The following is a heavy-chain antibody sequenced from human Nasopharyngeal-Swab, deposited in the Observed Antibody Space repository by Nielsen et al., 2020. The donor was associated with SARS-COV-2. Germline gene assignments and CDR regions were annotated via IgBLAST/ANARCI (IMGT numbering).Heavy chain of an antibody. V-gene: IGHV3-15*01. D-gene: IGHD6-19*01. CDR1: GFTFSSYS. CDR2: IKSKTDGGTT. Sequence: GGSLRLSCAASGFTFSSYSMNWVRQAPGKGLEWVGRIKSKTDGGTTDYAAPVKGRFTISRDDSKNTLYLQMNSLKTEDTAVYYCTTDLVAVAGIFVSTYYYYGMDVWGQGTTVTVSS. CDR3: TTDLVAVAGIFVSTYYYYGMDV. J-gene: IGHJ6*02.